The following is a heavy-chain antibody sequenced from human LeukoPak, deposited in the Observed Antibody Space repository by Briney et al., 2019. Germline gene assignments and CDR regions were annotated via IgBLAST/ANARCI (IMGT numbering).Heavy chain of an antibody. V-gene: IGHV3-66*02. Sequence: GGSLRLSCAASGFTVSSNYVSWVRQAPGKGLEWVSVIYSGGSTYYADSVKGRFTISRDNSKNTLYLQMNSLRAEDTAVYYCARGPSSSWSDFDYWGQGTLVTVSS. J-gene: IGHJ4*02. CDR1: GFTVSSNY. D-gene: IGHD6-13*01. CDR3: ARGPSSSWSDFDY. CDR2: IYSGGST.